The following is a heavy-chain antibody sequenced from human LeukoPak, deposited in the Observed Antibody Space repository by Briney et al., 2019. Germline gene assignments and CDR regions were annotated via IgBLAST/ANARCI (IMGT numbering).Heavy chain of an antibody. CDR2: ISGSGGST. V-gene: IGHV3-23*01. CDR1: GFTFSSYA. CDR3: AKEASYYDFWSGYLYYFDY. J-gene: IGHJ4*02. D-gene: IGHD3-3*01. Sequence: PGGSLRLSCAASGFTFSSYAMSWVRQAPGKGLEWVSAISGSGGSTYYADSVKGRFTISRDNSKNTLYLQMNSLRAEDTAVYYCAKEASYYDFWSGYLYYFDYWGQGTLVTVS.